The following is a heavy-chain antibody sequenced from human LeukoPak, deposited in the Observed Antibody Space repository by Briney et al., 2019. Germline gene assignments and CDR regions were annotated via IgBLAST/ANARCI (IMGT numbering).Heavy chain of an antibody. Sequence: PSETLSLTCTVSGGSISSYYWSWIRQPAGKGLEWIGRIYTSGSTNYNPSLKSRVTMSVDTSKNQFSLKLSSVTAADTAVYYCARGYGSSWYGYYYYYMDVWGKGTTVTVSS. D-gene: IGHD6-13*01. CDR2: IYTSGST. CDR3: ARGYGSSWYGYYYYYMDV. CDR1: GGSISSYY. V-gene: IGHV4-4*07. J-gene: IGHJ6*03.